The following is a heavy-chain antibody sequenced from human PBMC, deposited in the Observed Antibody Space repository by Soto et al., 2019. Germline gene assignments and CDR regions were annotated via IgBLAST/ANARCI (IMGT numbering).Heavy chain of an antibody. V-gene: IGHV3-30-3*01. CDR2: ISYNGSNK. Sequence: QVQLVESGGGVVQPGRSLRLSCAASGFTFSSYAMHWVRQAPGKGLEWVAVISYNGSNKYYADSVKGRFTISRDNSKNALYLQMNSLRAEDTAVYYSARGGVYYDSTGVDYWGQGTLVTVSS. D-gene: IGHD3-22*01. CDR1: GFTFSSYA. J-gene: IGHJ4*02. CDR3: ARGGVYYDSTGVDY.